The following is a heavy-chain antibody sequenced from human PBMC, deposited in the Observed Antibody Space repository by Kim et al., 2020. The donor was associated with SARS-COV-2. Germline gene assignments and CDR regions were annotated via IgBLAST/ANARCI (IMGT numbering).Heavy chain of an antibody. J-gene: IGHJ4*01. Sequence: GGSLRLSCAASGFNFRSYGMSWVRQAPGKGLEWVSVISGGGTDTLYADSVKGRFTISRDNSENTLYLQMNSLRVEDTAVYYCAKTFCSDGTCYYFYYWG. CDR1: GFNFRSYG. D-gene: IGHD2-15*01. CDR3: AKTFCSDGTCYYFYY. CDR2: ISGGGTDT. V-gene: IGHV3-23*01.